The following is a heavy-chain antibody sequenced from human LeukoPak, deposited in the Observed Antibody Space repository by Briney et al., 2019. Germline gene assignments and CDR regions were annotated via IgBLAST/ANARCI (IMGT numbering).Heavy chain of an antibody. Sequence: SGPPLVKPAQTPTLACTFSGFSLSTPGVDVGWIRQPPGKALEWLAVIYSDDDTRYSPSLKGRLTITKDTSKNQVVLTMTNMDPVDTATYFCAHRRTYYTFRNGYQYYFDFWGQGTRVTVSS. D-gene: IGHD3-3*01. CDR3: AHRRTYYTFRNGYQYYFDF. V-gene: IGHV2-5*02. J-gene: IGHJ4*02. CDR1: GFSLSTPGVD. CDR2: IYSDDDT.